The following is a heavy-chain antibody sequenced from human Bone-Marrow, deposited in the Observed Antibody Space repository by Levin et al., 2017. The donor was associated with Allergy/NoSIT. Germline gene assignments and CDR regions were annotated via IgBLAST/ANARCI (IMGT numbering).Heavy chain of an antibody. V-gene: IGHV3-9*01. Sequence: GGSLRLSCAASGFTFDDYAMHWVRQAPGKGLEWVSSINWKGNSMDYADSVKGRFIISRDNARNSLYLQMNSLRPEDTAFYFCAKDSRSSSSMDYYYYSGMDVWGQGATVTVSS. J-gene: IGHJ6*02. CDR1: GFTFDDYA. CDR3: AKDSRSSSSMDYYYYSGMDV. CDR2: INWKGNSM. D-gene: IGHD6-6*01.